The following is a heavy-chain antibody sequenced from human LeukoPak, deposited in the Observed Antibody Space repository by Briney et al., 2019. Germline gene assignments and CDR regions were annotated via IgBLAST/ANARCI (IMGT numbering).Heavy chain of an antibody. V-gene: IGHV4-34*01. CDR3: ARARVGYLHDAFDI. CDR2: INHSGGT. J-gene: IGHJ3*02. D-gene: IGHD5-18*01. Sequence: SETLSLTCAVYGGSFSGYYWSWIRQPPGKGLEWIGEINHSGGTNYNPSLKSRVTISVDTSKNQFSLKLSSVTAADTAVYYCARARVGYLHDAFDIWGQGTMVTVSS. CDR1: GGSFSGYY.